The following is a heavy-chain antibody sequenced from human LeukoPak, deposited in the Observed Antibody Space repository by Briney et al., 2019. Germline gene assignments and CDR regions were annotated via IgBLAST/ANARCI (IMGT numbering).Heavy chain of an antibody. J-gene: IGHJ4*02. CDR1: GYTFTGYY. CDR3: ARAENAVTTWFDY. CDR2: INPNSGGT. Sequence: SVKVSCKASGYTFTGYYMHWVRQAPGQGLEWMGWINPNSGGTNYAQKFQGRVTMTRDTSISTAYMELNRLRSDDTAVYYCARAENAVTTWFDYWGQGTLVTVSS. D-gene: IGHD4-17*01. V-gene: IGHV1-2*02.